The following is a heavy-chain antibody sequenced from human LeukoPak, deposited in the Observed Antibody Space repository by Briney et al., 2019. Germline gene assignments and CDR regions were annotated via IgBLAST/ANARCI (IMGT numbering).Heavy chain of an antibody. CDR3: VKVGGGGGWYWSP. J-gene: IGHJ5*02. D-gene: IGHD6-19*01. Sequence: GGSLRLSCTGSGFTFSNYVMSGFRQAPGKRLEGVSGISDSGDDTDYADSVKGRFTISRNNSKNTLFLQMNILRVEDTAVYYCVKVGGGGGWYWSPWGQGTLVTVSS. V-gene: IGHV3-23*01. CDR1: GFTFSNYV. CDR2: ISDSGDDT.